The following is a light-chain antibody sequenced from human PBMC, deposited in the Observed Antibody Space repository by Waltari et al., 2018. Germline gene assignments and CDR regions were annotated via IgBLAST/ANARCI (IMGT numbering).Light chain of an antibody. CDR1: SSNIGSNY. CDR3: AAWDDSLSGGV. J-gene: IGLJ2*01. Sequence: QSVLTQPPSASGTPGQRVTISCSGSSSNIGSNYVYWYQQFPGAAPKLLIYRNNQRPSGVPDRFCVSKSGTSASLAISGLRSEDEADYYCAAWDDSLSGGVFGGGTKLTVL. CDR2: RNN. V-gene: IGLV1-47*01.